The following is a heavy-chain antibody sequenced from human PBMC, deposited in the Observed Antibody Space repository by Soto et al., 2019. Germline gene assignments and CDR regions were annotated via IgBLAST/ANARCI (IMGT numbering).Heavy chain of an antibody. CDR1: GFTFSTYA. V-gene: IGHV3-23*01. Sequence: CSASGFTFSTYAMTWVRQAPGKGLEWVSLISNSGDGTYYADSVKGRFTISRDNSQRTLNLQMNSLRAEDTAVYYCAKNGDFWSWGMDVWGQGTTVTVSS. CDR2: ISNSGDGT. CDR3: AKNGDFWSWGMDV. J-gene: IGHJ6*02. D-gene: IGHD3-3*01.